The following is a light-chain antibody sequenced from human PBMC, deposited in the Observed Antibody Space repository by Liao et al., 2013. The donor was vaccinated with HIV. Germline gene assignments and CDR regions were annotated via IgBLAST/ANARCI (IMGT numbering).Light chain of an antibody. Sequence: SYELTQPPSLSVAPGKAARITCGGDNIESKNVHWYQQRPGQAPVLVIYYDTDRPSGISERFSGSKSEKTATLTISRVEAGDEADYYCLVWDSSNYHQVFGPGTKVTVL. CDR2: YDT. CDR1: NIESKN. V-gene: IGLV3-21*04. CDR3: LVWDSSNYHQV. J-gene: IGLJ1*01.